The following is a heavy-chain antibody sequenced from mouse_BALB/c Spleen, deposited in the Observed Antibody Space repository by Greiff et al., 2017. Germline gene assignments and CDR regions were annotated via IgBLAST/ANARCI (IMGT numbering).Heavy chain of an antibody. CDR1: GFNIKDTY. Sequence: EVKLVESGAELVKPGASVKLSCTASGFNIKDTYMHWVKQRPEQGLEWIGRIDPANGNTKYDPKFQGKATITADTSSNTAYLQLSSLTSEDTAVYYCARDYGQRTFAYWGQGTLVTVSA. CDR2: IDPANGNT. V-gene: IGHV14-3*02. CDR3: ARDYGQRTFAY. J-gene: IGHJ3*01. D-gene: IGHD1-2*01.